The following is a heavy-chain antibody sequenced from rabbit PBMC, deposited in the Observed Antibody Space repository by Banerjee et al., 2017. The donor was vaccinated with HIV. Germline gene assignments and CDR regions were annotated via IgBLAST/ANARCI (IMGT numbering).Heavy chain of an antibody. CDR1: GFSFSSNA. Sequence: QSLEESGGDLVKPGASLTLTCTASGFSFSSNAMCWVRQAPGKGLEWIACIFVGSSSSTYYASWAKGRFTISKTSSTTVTLQMTSLTAADTATYFCARGYDDYGDKTPYYFNLWGQGTLVTVS. CDR3: ARGYDDYGDKTPYYFNL. CDR2: IFVGSSSST. J-gene: IGHJ4*01. D-gene: IGHD2-1*01. V-gene: IGHV1S40*01.